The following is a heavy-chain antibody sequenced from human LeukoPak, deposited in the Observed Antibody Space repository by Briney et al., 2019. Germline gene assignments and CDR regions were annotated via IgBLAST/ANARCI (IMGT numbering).Heavy chain of an antibody. D-gene: IGHD4-11*01. Sequence: GGSLRLSCAASGFTFSSYWMSWVRQAPGKGLEWVANIKQDGSEKYYVDSVKGRFTISRGNAKNSLHLQTNSLRAEDTAVYYCARDAYRGYYFDYWGQGTLVTVSS. J-gene: IGHJ4*02. CDR1: GFTFSSYW. V-gene: IGHV3-7*03. CDR2: IKQDGSEK. CDR3: ARDAYRGYYFDY.